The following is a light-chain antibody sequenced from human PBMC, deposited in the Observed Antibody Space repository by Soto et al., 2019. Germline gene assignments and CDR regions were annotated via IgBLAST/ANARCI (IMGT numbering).Light chain of an antibody. CDR2: DVA. Sequence: ALTQSASVSDSPGQSITISCTGTSSDVGGSNFVSWYQQHPGKPPKLIIYDVANRPSGVSNRFSGSKSGSTASLIISRLQTEDEADYYCVSYTSSTTYVFGTGTKVTVL. J-gene: IGLJ1*01. V-gene: IGLV2-14*03. CDR1: SSDVGGSNF. CDR3: VSYTSSTTYV.